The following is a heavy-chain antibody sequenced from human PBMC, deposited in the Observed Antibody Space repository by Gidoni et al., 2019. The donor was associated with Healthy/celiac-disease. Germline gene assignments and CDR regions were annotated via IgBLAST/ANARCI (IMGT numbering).Heavy chain of an antibody. D-gene: IGHD2-2*01. CDR1: GFTFSSHS. Sequence: EVQLVESGGGLVKPGGSLRLSCAASGFTFSSHSMNWVRQAPGKGLVWVPSISSSSSTIDYADSVKGRFTISRDNAKNSLYLQMNSLRAEDTAVYYCARDFFSIVVVSRRGMDVWGQGTTVTVSS. V-gene: IGHV3-21*01. CDR2: ISSSSSTI. CDR3: ARDFFSIVVVSRRGMDV. J-gene: IGHJ6*02.